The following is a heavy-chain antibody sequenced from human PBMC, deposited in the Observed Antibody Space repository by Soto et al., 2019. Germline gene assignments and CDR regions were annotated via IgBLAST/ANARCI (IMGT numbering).Heavy chain of an antibody. CDR3: ARGNYGNYYYYGMDV. V-gene: IGHV1-8*01. D-gene: IGHD4-17*01. Sequence: ASVKVSCKASGYTFTSYDINWVRQATGQGLEWMGWMNPNSSNTGYAQKFQGRVTMTRNTSISTAYMELSSLRSEDMAVYYCARGNYGNYYYYGMDVSGQGTTVTVSS. CDR1: GYTFTSYD. CDR2: MNPNSSNT. J-gene: IGHJ6*02.